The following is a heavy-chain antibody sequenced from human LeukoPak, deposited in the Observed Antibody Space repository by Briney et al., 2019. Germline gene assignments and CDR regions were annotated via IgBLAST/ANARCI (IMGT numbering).Heavy chain of an antibody. J-gene: IGHJ4*02. Sequence: GGSLRLSCAASGFTFSDYYMSWIRQAPGKGLEWVSYISSSGSTIYYADSVKGRFTIPRDNAKNSLYLQMNSLRAEDTAVYYCASDEYQYCSGGSCSDYWGQGTLVTVSS. CDR3: ASDEYQYCSGGSCSDY. D-gene: IGHD2-15*01. CDR1: GFTFSDYY. V-gene: IGHV3-11*01. CDR2: ISSSGSTI.